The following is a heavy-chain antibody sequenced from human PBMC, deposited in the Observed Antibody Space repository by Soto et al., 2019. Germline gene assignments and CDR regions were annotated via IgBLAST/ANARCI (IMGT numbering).Heavy chain of an antibody. J-gene: IGHJ4*02. CDR3: GRVAKKGSSGNPFDY. Sequence: QVQLQESGPGLVKPSDTLSLTCSVSGGSISGYYWSWSRLPPGEGLEWIGYIYYSGTTNYTPSLKSRVTISLDTSKNQFSLNLTSVTAADTAVYYCGRVAKKGSSGNPFDYWGQGILVTVSS. CDR1: GGSISGYY. CDR2: IYYSGTT. V-gene: IGHV4-59*08. D-gene: IGHD6-13*01.